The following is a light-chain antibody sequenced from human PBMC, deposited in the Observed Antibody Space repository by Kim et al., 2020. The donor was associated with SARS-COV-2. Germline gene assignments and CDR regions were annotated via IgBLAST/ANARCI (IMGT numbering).Light chain of an antibody. CDR1: SSDVGGYNY. Sequence: GQSVPISCTGTSSDVGGYNYVSWYQQHPGKAPKLMIYDVSKRPSGVPDRFSGSKSGNTASLTISGLQAEDEADYYCCSYAGNYRGVFGGGTKLTVL. CDR2: DVS. J-gene: IGLJ3*02. V-gene: IGLV2-11*01. CDR3: CSYAGNYRGV.